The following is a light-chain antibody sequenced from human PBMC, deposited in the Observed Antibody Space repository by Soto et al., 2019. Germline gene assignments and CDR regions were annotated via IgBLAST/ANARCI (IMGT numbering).Light chain of an antibody. CDR1: QSVSSY. Sequence: EIVLTQSPATLSLSPGERATISCRASQSVSSYLAWYQQKPGQAPRLLIYDASNRATGIPARFSGSGSGTDFTLTISSLEPEDFAVYYCQQRSNWPPEITFGGGTKVDIK. J-gene: IGKJ4*01. V-gene: IGKV3-11*01. CDR3: QQRSNWPPEIT. CDR2: DAS.